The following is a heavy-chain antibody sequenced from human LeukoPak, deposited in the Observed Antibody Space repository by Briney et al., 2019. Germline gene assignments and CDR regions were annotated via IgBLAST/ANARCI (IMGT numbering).Heavy chain of an antibody. CDR1: GYSFTSYW. J-gene: IGHJ3*02. CDR3: ARAAPFYDSSGYYYPDAFDI. Sequence: GESLKISCKGSGYSFTSYWIGWVRQMPGKGLEWMGIIYPGDSVTRYSPSFQGQVTISADKSISTAYLQWSSLKASDTAMYYCARAAPFYDSSGYYYPDAFDIWGQGTMVTVSS. V-gene: IGHV5-51*01. CDR2: IYPGDSVT. D-gene: IGHD3-22*01.